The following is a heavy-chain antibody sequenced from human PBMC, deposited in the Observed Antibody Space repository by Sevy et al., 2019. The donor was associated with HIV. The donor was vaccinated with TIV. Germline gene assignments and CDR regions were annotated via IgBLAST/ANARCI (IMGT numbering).Heavy chain of an antibody. CDR2: IKARPDGGTT. CDR3: STDPIIVLLVTDGMDV. Sequence: GGSLRVSCAASGFTFSYAWMSWVRQAPGKGLEWVGRIKARPDGGTTDYAAPVKGRFTISRDDSKNTLYLQMNSLKTEDTAVYYCSTDPIIVLLVTDGMDVWGQGTTVTVSS. V-gene: IGHV3-15*01. CDR1: GFTFSYAW. J-gene: IGHJ6*02. D-gene: IGHD2-8*01.